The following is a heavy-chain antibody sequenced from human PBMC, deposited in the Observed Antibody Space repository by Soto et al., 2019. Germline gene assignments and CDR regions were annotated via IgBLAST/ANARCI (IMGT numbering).Heavy chain of an antibody. CDR2: ISSYGSDT. CDR1: GFTFSRYW. J-gene: IGHJ6*02. Sequence: EVQLVESGGGLVLPGGSLRLSCAASGFTFSRYWMHWVRQAPGKGLVWVSRISSYGSDTHYADSVKGRFTISRDNAKNTLYLQMNSLRADDTAVYXCAXXXXXXEGYYWXGIDVWGQGTTVTVSS. CDR3: AXXXXXXEGYYWXGIDV. V-gene: IGHV3-74*01.